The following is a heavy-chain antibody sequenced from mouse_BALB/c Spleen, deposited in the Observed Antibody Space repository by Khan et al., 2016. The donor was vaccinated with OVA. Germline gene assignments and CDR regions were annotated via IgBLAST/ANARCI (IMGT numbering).Heavy chain of an antibody. D-gene: IGHD1-1*01. V-gene: IGHV3-2*02. CDR3: ARVYGGDFYY. CDR1: GYSITSDYA. Sequence: VQLKQSGPGLVKPSQSLSLTCTVTGYSITSDYAWNWIRQFPGNKLEWMGFISYSGNTNYNPSLKIRISITRATSKNQFFLLLNSVTTEDTATYYCARVYGGDFYYWCQGTTLTFSS. CDR2: ISYSGNT. J-gene: IGHJ2*01.